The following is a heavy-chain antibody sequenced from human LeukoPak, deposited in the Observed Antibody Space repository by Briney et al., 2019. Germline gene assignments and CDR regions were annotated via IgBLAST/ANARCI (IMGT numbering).Heavy chain of an antibody. Sequence: ASVKVSCKASGYTFTSYGISWVRQAPGQGLEWMGWINPNSGGTNYAQKFQGRVTMTRDTSISTAYMELSRLRSDDTAVYYCARVIAVAGDYYYMDVWGKGTTVTISS. V-gene: IGHV1-2*02. D-gene: IGHD6-19*01. CDR1: GYTFTSYG. J-gene: IGHJ6*03. CDR2: INPNSGGT. CDR3: ARVIAVAGDYYYMDV.